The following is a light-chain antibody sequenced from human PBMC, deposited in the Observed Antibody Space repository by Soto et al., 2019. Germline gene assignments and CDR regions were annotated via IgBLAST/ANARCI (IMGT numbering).Light chain of an antibody. V-gene: IGKV3-11*01. Sequence: EIVLTQSPATLSLSPGERATLSCRASQSVGSDLAWYQQKPGQAPRLLIYTAAYRPTGIPARFSGSGSGTDVTLIISSLEAEDFALYYWQQRSSWPLTFGPGTTVDIK. J-gene: IGKJ3*01. CDR1: QSVGSD. CDR2: TAA. CDR3: QQRSSWPLT.